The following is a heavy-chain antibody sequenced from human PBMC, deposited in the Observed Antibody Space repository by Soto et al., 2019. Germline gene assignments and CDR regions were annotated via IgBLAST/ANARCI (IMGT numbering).Heavy chain of an antibody. D-gene: IGHD5-18*01. V-gene: IGHV4-59*01. CDR1: GGSISSYY. J-gene: IGHJ6*03. CDR2: NYYSGST. CDR3: ARESGTAIRRYYYYYYMDV. Sequence: SETLSLTCTVSGGSISSYYWSWIRQPPGKGLEWIGYNYYSGSTNYNPSLKSRVTISVDTSKNQFSLKLSSVTAADTAVYYCARESGTAIRRYYYYYYMDVWGKGTTVTVSS.